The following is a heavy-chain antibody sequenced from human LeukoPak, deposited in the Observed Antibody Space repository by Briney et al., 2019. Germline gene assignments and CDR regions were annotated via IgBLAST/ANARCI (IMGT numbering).Heavy chain of an antibody. Sequence: GGSLRLSCAASGFTFDDYAMHWVRQAPGKGLEWVSLISGDGGSTYYADSVKGRFTISRDNSKNTLYLQMNSLRAEDTAVYYCAKGSRATAFDYWGQGTLVTVSS. CDR1: GFTFDDYA. CDR3: AKGSRATAFDY. D-gene: IGHD1-26*01. V-gene: IGHV3-43*02. J-gene: IGHJ4*02. CDR2: ISGDGGST.